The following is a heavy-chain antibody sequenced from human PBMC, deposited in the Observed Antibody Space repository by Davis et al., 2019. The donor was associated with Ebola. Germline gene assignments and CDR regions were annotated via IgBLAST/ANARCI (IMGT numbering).Heavy chain of an antibody. CDR3: ARVGTTVTTFDY. V-gene: IGHV1-18*01. CDR2: ITADNSNR. Sequence: AASVKVSCKASGGTFSSYAISWVRQAPGQGLEWMGWITADNSNRKYAQNLQGRVTMTTDTSTSTAYMELRNLRSDDTAVYYCARVGTTVTTFDYWGQGTLVTVSS. CDR1: GGTFSSYA. J-gene: IGHJ4*02. D-gene: IGHD4-17*01.